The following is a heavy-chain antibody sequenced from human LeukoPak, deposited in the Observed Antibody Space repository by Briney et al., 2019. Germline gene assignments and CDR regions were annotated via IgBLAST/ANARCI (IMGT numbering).Heavy chain of an antibody. J-gene: IGHJ4*02. CDR3: ARHSYLTY. CDR2: IDTSGTTT. V-gene: IGHV3-11*01. CDR1: GFTFGNFY. Sequence: GGSLRLSCAASGFTFGNFYMHWIRQAPGKGLECVSYIDTSGTTTYYADSVKGRFTISRDNARNSLYLQMNSLRAEDTAVYYCARHSYLTYWGQGTLVTVSS. D-gene: IGHD2-2*01.